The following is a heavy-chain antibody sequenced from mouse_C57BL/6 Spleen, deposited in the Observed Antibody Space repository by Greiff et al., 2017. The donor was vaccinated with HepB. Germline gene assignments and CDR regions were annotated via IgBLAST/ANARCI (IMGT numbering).Heavy chain of an antibody. D-gene: IGHD2-4*01. Sequence: VQLQQSGAELVKPGASVKLSCKASGYTFTEYTIHWVKQRSGQGLEWIGWFYPGSGSIKYNEKFKDKATLTADKSSSTVYMELSRLTSEDSAVYFCARHEGEYDYDGYYFDYWGQGTTLTVSS. CDR3: ARHEGEYDYDGYYFDY. J-gene: IGHJ2*01. CDR2: FYPGSGSI. V-gene: IGHV1-62-2*01. CDR1: GYTFTEYT.